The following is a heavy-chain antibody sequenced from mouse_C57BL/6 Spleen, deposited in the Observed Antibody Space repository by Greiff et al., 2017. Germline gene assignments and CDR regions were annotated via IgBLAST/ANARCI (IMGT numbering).Heavy chain of an antibody. CDR1: GYTFTSYW. J-gene: IGHJ4*01. CDR3: ARSPPRGYAMDY. CDR2: INPSNGGT. Sequence: VQLQESGTELVKPGASVKLSCKASGYTFTSYWMHWVKQRPGQGLEWIGNINPSNGGTNYNQKFKGKATLTVDTSSSTAYMQLSSLTSEDSAVYYWARSPPRGYAMDYWGQGTSVTVSS. V-gene: IGHV1-53*01.